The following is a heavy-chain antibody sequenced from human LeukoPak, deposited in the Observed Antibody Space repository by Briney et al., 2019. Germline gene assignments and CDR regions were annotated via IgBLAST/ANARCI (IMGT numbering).Heavy chain of an antibody. Sequence: SVQVSCKASGGTFSSYAISWVRQAPGQGLEWVGRIIPILGIANYAQKFQGRVTITADKSTSTAYMELSSLRSEDTAVYYCARGVVVAATSGLNYWGQGTLVTVSS. V-gene: IGHV1-69*04. J-gene: IGHJ4*02. CDR1: GGTFSSYA. D-gene: IGHD2-15*01. CDR3: ARGVVVAATSGLNY. CDR2: IIPILGIA.